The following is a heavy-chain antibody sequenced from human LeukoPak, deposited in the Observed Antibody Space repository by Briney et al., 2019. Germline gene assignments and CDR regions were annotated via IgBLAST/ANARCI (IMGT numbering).Heavy chain of an antibody. V-gene: IGHV3-48*01. Sequence: PGGSLRLSCAASGFTFSSYAMSWVRQAPGKGLEWVSYISSSSTTIYYADSVKGRFTISRDNAKNSLYLQMNSLRAEDTAVYYCARPLRGYSGSYVDYWGQGTLVTVSS. CDR2: ISSSSTTI. CDR3: ARPLRGYSGSYVDY. J-gene: IGHJ4*02. D-gene: IGHD1-26*01. CDR1: GFTFSSYA.